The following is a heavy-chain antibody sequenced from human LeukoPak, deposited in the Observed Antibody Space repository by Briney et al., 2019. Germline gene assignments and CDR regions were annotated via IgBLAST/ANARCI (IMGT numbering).Heavy chain of an antibody. D-gene: IGHD3-22*01. CDR2: INHSGST. CDR3: ARAPLYYYDSSGYYHEAFDI. CDR1: GGSFSGYY. J-gene: IGHJ3*02. V-gene: IGHV4-34*01. Sequence: SETLSLTCAVYGGSFSGYYWSWIRQPPGKGLEWIGEINHSGSTNYNPSLKSRVTISVDTSKNQFSLKLSSVTAADTAVYYCARAPLYYYDSSGYYHEAFDIWGQGTMVTVSS.